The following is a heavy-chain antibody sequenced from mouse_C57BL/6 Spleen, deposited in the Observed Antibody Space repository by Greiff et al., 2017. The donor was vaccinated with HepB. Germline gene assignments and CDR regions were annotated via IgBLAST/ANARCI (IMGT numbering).Heavy chain of an antibody. CDR1: GYSITSGYY. D-gene: IGHD1-1*01. Sequence: EVQLQQSGPGLVKPSQSLSLTCSVTGYSITSGYYWNWIRQFPGNKLEWMGYISYDGSNNYNPSLKNRISITRDTSKNQFFLKLNSVTTEDTATYYCARDADGSSYVAYFDVWGTGTTVTVSS. CDR3: ARDADGSSYVAYFDV. V-gene: IGHV3-6*01. J-gene: IGHJ1*03. CDR2: ISYDGSN.